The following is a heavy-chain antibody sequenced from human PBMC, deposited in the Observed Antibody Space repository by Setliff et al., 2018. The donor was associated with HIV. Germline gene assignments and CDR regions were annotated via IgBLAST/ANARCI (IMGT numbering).Heavy chain of an antibody. CDR1: GYTFTSYD. V-gene: IGHV1-8*02. CDR2: MNPNSGNT. J-gene: IGHJ4*02. D-gene: IGHD3-10*01. Sequence: ASVKVSCKASGYTFTSYDINWVRQATGQGLEWMGWMNPNSGNTGYAQKFQGRLTMTRNTSISTAYMEVSSLRSEDTAVYYCARGGARDVLLGFGLYYYDSWGQGTLVTVSS. CDR3: ARGGARDVLLGFGLYYYDS.